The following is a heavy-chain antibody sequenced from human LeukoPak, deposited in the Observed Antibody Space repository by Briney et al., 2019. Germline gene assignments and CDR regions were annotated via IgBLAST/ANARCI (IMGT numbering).Heavy chain of an antibody. Sequence: PGGSLRLSCAASGFTFNSYERNWVRQAPGKGLEWVSYISSSGSTIYYADSVKGRFTISRDNAKNSLYLQMNSLRAEDAAVYYCATDGGPEYSSSWYLYWGQGTLVTVSS. D-gene: IGHD6-13*01. CDR3: ATDGGPEYSSSWYLY. CDR2: ISSSGSTI. V-gene: IGHV3-48*03. J-gene: IGHJ4*02. CDR1: GFTFNSYE.